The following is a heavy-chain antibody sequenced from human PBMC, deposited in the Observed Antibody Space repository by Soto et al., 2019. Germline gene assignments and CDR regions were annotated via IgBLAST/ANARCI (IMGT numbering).Heavy chain of an antibody. V-gene: IGHV2-70*04. CDR3: ARTRYYYDSSGYYPFAD. CDR2: IDWDDDK. Sequence: SGPTLVNPTQTLTLTCTFSGFSLSTSGMRVSWIRQPPGKALEWLGRIDWDDDKVYSTSLKTRLSISKDTSKNQVVLTMTNMDHVDTATDYCARTRYYYDSSGYYPFADWGQGALVTVYS. J-gene: IGHJ1*01. D-gene: IGHD3-22*01. CDR1: GFSLSTSGMR.